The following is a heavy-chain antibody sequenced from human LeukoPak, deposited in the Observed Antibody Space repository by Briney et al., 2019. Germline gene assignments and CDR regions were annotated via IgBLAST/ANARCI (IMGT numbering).Heavy chain of an antibody. Sequence: PWGSLRLSCAASGFTFSSYAMHWVRQAPGKGLVWVSRINTDGSSTSYADSVKGRFTISRDNAKNTLYLQMNSLRAEDTAVYYCARAILWFGEFDYWGQGTLVTVSS. CDR3: ARAILWFGEFDY. CDR2: INTDGSST. J-gene: IGHJ4*02. CDR1: GFTFSSYA. D-gene: IGHD3-10*01. V-gene: IGHV3-74*01.